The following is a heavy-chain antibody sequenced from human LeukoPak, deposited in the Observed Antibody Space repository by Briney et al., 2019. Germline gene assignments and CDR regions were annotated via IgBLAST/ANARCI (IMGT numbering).Heavy chain of an antibody. Sequence: PSETLSLTCTVSGGSISSYYWSWIRQPPGKGLEWIGYIYYSGSTNYNPSLKSRVTISVDTSKNQFSLKLRSVTAADTAVYYCARGGIALVYAMRASKRNWFDPWGQGTLVTVSS. V-gene: IGHV4-59*08. CDR2: IYYSGST. CDR3: ARGGIALVYAMRASKRNWFDP. D-gene: IGHD2-8*01. CDR1: GGSISSYY. J-gene: IGHJ5*02.